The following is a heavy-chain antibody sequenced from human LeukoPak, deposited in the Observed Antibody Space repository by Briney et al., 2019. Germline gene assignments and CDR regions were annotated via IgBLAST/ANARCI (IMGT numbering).Heavy chain of an antibody. J-gene: IGHJ4*02. D-gene: IGHD3-10*01. CDR2: IWYDGSNK. CDR1: GFTFSSYG. V-gene: IGHV3-33*01. Sequence: PGGSLRLSCAASGFTFSSYGMHWVRQAPGKGLEWVAVIWYDGSNKYYADSVKGRFTISRDNAKNTLYLQMNSLRAEDTAVYYCARAPSGMIDPPPDYWGQGTLVTVSS. CDR3: ARAPSGMIDPPPDY.